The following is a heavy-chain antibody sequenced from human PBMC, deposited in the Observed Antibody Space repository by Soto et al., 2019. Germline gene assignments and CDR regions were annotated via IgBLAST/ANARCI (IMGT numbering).Heavy chain of an antibody. D-gene: IGHD3-16*01. V-gene: IGHV3-48*01. CDR2: ISSSGSSI. J-gene: IGHJ6*03. CDR3: ARDGGAKYYFYYYMDV. CDR1: GFTFSSYN. Sequence: GGSLRLSCAASGFTFSSYNINWVRQAPGKGLEWVSYISSSGSSIDYADSVKGRFTISRDNAKNSLYLQMNSLRAEDTAVYYCARDGGAKYYFYYYMDVWGKGTTVTVSS.